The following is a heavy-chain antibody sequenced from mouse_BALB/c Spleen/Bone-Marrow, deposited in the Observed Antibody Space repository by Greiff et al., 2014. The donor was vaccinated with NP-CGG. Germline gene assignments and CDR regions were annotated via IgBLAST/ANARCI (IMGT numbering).Heavy chain of an antibody. D-gene: IGHD1-2*01. CDR1: GFSLTNYG. Sequence: VQLQESGPGLVAPSQSLSITCTVSGFSLTNYGVHWVRQPPGKGLEWLGVIWADGSTKYNSALMSRLSISKDNSKSQVFFKMNSLQTDDTAMYYCARITTATGAMDYWGQGTSVTVSS. V-gene: IGHV2-9*02. CDR2: IWADGST. J-gene: IGHJ4*01. CDR3: ARITTATGAMDY.